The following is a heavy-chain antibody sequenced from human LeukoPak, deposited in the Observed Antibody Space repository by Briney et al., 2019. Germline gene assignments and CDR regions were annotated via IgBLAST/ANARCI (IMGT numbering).Heavy chain of an antibody. D-gene: IGHD3-22*01. Sequence: GGSLRLSCAASGFTFSTSGMHRVRQAPGKGLEWVAVIWYDGSNKHYAESVKGRFSISRDNSKSTLYLQMNSLRAEDTAVYYCARARGVSTGYRPIDYWGQGTLVTVSS. J-gene: IGHJ4*02. CDR2: IWYDGSNK. CDR1: GFTFSTSG. CDR3: ARARGVSTGYRPIDY. V-gene: IGHV3-33*01.